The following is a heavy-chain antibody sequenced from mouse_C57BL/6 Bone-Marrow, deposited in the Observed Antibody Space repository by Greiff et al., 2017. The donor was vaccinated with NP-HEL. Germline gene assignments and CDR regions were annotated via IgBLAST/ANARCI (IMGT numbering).Heavy chain of an antibody. Sequence: VQLQQSGTVLARPGASVKMSCKTSGYTFTSYWMHWVKQRPGQGLEWIGAIYPGNSDTSYNQKFKGKAKLTAVTSASTAYMELSSLTNEDSAVYYCTHGYGVYYYAMDYWGQGTSVTVSS. D-gene: IGHD2-2*01. V-gene: IGHV1-5*01. CDR1: GYTFTSYW. J-gene: IGHJ4*01. CDR2: IYPGNSDT. CDR3: THGYGVYYYAMDY.